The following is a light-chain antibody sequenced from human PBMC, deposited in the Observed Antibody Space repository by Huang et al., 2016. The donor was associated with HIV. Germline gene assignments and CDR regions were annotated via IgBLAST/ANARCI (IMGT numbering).Light chain of an antibody. Sequence: AIQVTQSPSSLSASVGDRVTITCRASQAIGSDLGWYQQKPGEAPQLLSYAASSLQTGVSSRYSGSGSDTDFTLTISRLQPEDSATDYCLQDFDYPWIFGEGTKVEIK. V-gene: IGKV1-6*02. CDR2: AAS. CDR1: QAIGSD. J-gene: IGKJ1*01. CDR3: LQDFDYPWI.